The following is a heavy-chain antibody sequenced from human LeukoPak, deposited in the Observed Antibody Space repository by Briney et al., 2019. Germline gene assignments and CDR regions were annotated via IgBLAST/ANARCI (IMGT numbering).Heavy chain of an antibody. CDR3: AVNYYDSSGRDDAFDI. CDR2: MNPNSGNT. D-gene: IGHD3-22*01. Sequence: ASAKVSCKASGYTFTSYDINWVRQATGQGLEWMGWMNPNSGNTGYAQKFQGRVTMTRNTSISTAYMELSSLRSEDTAVYYCAVNYYDSSGRDDAFDIWGQGTMVTVSS. CDR1: GYTFTSYD. J-gene: IGHJ3*02. V-gene: IGHV1-8*01.